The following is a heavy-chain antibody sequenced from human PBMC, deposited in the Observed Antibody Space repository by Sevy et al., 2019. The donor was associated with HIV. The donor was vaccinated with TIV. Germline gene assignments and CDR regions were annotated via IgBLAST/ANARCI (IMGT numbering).Heavy chain of an antibody. CDR3: AREHFTYYYDSSGYQPGYYFDY. CDR2: IYTSGST. Sequence: SETLSLTCTVSGGSISSYYWSWIRQPAGKGLEWIGRIYTSGSTNYNPSLKSRVTMSVDTSKNQFSLKLSPVTAADTAVYYCAREHFTYYYDSSGYQPGYYFDYWGQGTLVTVSS. V-gene: IGHV4-4*07. CDR1: GGSISSYY. D-gene: IGHD3-22*01. J-gene: IGHJ4*02.